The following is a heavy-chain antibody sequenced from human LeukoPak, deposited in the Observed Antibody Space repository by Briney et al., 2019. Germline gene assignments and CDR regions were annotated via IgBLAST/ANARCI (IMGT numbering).Heavy chain of an antibody. CDR1: GFTFSNYW. D-gene: IGHD6-19*01. V-gene: IGHV3-74*01. CDR3: ARASGWDPFDN. J-gene: IGHJ4*02. CDR2: ISTDATST. Sequence: GGSLRLSCAASGFTFSNYWMHWVRQAPGKGLVWVSGISTDATSTRYADSVEGRFTISRENAKNTVYLQMNSLRAEDTAVYYCARASGWDPFDNWGQGTLVTVSA.